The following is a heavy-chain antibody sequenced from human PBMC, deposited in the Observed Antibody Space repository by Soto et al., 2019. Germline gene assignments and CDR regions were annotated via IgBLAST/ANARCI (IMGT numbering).Heavy chain of an antibody. V-gene: IGHV1-18*01. CDR1: GYTFTCYG. CDR3: ARENRIVGATLGAFDI. Sequence: QVQLVQSGAEVKKPGASVKVSCKASGYTFTCYGISWVRQAPGQELEWMGWISAYNGNTNYAQKLQGRVTMTTDTSTSTAYMELRSLRSDDTAVYYCARENRIVGATLGAFDIWGQGTMVTVSS. D-gene: IGHD1-26*01. J-gene: IGHJ3*02. CDR2: ISAYNGNT.